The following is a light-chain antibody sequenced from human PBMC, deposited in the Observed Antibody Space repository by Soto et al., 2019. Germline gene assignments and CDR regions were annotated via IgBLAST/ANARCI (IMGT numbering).Light chain of an antibody. CDR3: QKYDNLPIT. CDR2: DAS. CDR1: QDISNY. J-gene: IGKJ5*01. Sequence: DIQMTQSPSSLSASVGDRVTITCQASQDISNYLNWYQQKPGKAPKLLIYDASNLETGVPSRFSGSGSGTDFTFTIRSLQPEDIATYYCQKYDNLPITFGQGTRLEIK. V-gene: IGKV1-33*01.